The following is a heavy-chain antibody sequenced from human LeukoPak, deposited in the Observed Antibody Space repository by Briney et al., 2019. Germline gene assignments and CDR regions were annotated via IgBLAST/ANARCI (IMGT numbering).Heavy chain of an antibody. J-gene: IGHJ2*01. Sequence: NTSETLSLTCTVSGYSISSGYYWGWIRQPPGKGLEWIGSIYHSGSTHYNPSLKSRVTISGDTSKNQFSLKLSSVTAADTAVYYCARENYYDSSGHGGWYFDLWGRGTLVTVSS. CDR1: GYSISSGYY. V-gene: IGHV4-38-2*02. CDR2: IYHSGST. D-gene: IGHD3-22*01. CDR3: ARENYYDSSGHGGWYFDL.